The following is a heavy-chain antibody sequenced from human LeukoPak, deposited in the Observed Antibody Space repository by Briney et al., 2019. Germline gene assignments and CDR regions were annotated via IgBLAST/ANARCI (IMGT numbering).Heavy chain of an antibody. Sequence: ASVKVSCKASGYTFTGYYMHWVRQAPGQGLEWMGWINPNSGGTNYAQKFQGRVTMTRDTSISTAYMELSRLRSDDTAVYYCARDGSVTRYCSSTSCYPGYWGQGTLVTVSS. J-gene: IGHJ4*02. D-gene: IGHD2-2*01. CDR2: INPNSGGT. CDR1: GYTFTGYY. V-gene: IGHV1-2*02. CDR3: ARDGSVTRYCSSTSCYPGY.